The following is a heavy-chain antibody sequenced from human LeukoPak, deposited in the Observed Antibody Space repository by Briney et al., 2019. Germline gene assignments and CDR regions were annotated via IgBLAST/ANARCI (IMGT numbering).Heavy chain of an antibody. CDR2: ISSSGGSR. J-gene: IGHJ4*02. V-gene: IGHV3-23*01. Sequence: GGSLRLSCAASGFTFSSYAMSWVRQAPGKGLEWVSGISSSGGSRHYADSVQGRFTISRDNSKNTLYLQMNSLRAEDTAVYYCAKGPKKQMVGSRGYYFDCWGQGTLVSVSS. D-gene: IGHD6-13*01. CDR1: GFTFSSYA. CDR3: AKGPKKQMVGSRGYYFDC.